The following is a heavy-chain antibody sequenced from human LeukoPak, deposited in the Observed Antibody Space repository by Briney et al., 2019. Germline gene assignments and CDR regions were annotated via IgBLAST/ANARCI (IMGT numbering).Heavy chain of an antibody. J-gene: IGHJ4*02. CDR1: GFTFSSYA. Sequence: GGSLRLSCAASGFTFSSYAMSWVRQAPGKGLEWVSAISGSGGSTYYADSVKGRFTISRDNSKNTLYLQMNSLRAEDTAVYYCAKVERLLWFGENFLGHYFGYWGQGTLVTVSS. CDR2: ISGSGGST. CDR3: AKVERLLWFGENFLGHYFGY. D-gene: IGHD3-10*01. V-gene: IGHV3-23*01.